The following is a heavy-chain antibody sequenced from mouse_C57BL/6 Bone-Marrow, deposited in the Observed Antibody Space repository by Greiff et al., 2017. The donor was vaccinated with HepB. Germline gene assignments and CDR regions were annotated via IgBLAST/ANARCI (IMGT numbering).Heavy chain of an antibody. D-gene: IGHD2-4*01. CDR2: IDPSDSYT. V-gene: IGHV1-50*01. J-gene: IGHJ1*03. CDR1: GYTFTSYW. Sequence: LQQPGAELVKPGASVKLSCKASGYTFTSYWMQWVKQRPGQGLEWIGEIDPSDSYTNYNQKFKGKATLTVDTSSSTAYMQLSSLTSEDSAVYYCARRRGLGLYFDVWGTGTTVTVSS. CDR3: ARRRGLGLYFDV.